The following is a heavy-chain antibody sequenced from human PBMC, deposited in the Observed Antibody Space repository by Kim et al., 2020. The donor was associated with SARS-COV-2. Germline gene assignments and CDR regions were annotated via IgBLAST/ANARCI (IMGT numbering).Heavy chain of an antibody. J-gene: IGHJ4*02. Sequence: YNPSLTSRVTRSLATSKNQFSLKLSSVTAADTAVYYCARGDCSGGSCQDYWGQGTLVTVSS. V-gene: IGHV4-59*09. D-gene: IGHD2-15*01. CDR3: ARGDCSGGSCQDY.